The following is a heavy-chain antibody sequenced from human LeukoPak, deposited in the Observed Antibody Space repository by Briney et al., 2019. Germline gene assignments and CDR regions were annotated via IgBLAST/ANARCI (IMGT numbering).Heavy chain of an antibody. CDR3: ARGPITIFGVVVLYYFDY. Sequence: SETLSLTCTVSGGSISYYYWSWIRQPAGKGLEWIGRIYSSGSTTYNPSLKSRVTISVDTSKNQFSLKLSSVTAADTAVYYCARGPITIFGVVVLYYFDYWGQGTLVTVSS. D-gene: IGHD3-3*01. CDR1: GGSISYYY. V-gene: IGHV4-4*07. CDR2: IYSSGST. J-gene: IGHJ4*02.